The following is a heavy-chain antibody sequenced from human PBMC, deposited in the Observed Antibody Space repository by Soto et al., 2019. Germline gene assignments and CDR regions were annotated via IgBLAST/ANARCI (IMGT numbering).Heavy chain of an antibody. CDR2: IYYSGST. D-gene: IGHD4-17*01. CDR3: ARDSILYGDYVGWFDP. Sequence: SETLSLTCIVSGDSVSGTRHYWSWIRQPPGKGLEWIGYIYYSGSTKYNPSLKSRVTISVDTSKNQFSLTLSSVTAADTAVYYCARDSILYGDYVGWFDPWGQGTLVTVSS. J-gene: IGHJ5*02. V-gene: IGHV4-61*01. CDR1: GDSVSGTRHY.